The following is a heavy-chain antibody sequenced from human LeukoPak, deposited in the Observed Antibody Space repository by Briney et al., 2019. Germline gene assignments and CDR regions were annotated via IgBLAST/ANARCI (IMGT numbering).Heavy chain of an antibody. J-gene: IGHJ4*02. D-gene: IGHD3-10*01. Sequence: ASVKVSCKVSGYTLTELSMHWVRQAPGNGLEWMGGFDPEDGETIYAQKFQGRVTMTEDTSTDTAYMELSSLRSEDTAVYYCATVYGSGSPFDYWGQGTLVTVSS. V-gene: IGHV1-24*01. CDR1: GYTLTELS. CDR3: ATVYGSGSPFDY. CDR2: FDPEDGET.